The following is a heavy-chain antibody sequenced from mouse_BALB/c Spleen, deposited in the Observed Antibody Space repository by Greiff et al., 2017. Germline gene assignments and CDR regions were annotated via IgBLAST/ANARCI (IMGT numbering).Heavy chain of an antibody. CDR1: GYTFTSYW. D-gene: IGHD2-2*01. J-gene: IGHJ2*01. CDR3: TRYGYPDY. Sequence: LQQPGSELVSPGASVKLSCKASGYTFTSYWMHWVKQRPGQGLEWIGNIYPGSGSTNYDEKFKSKATLTVDTSSSTAYMQLSSLTSEDSAVYYRTRYGYPDYWGQGTTLTVSS. V-gene: IGHV1S22*01. CDR2: IYPGSGST.